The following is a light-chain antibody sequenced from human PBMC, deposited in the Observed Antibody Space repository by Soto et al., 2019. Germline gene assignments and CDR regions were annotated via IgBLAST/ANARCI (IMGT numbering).Light chain of an antibody. J-gene: IGKJ2*01. CDR1: QSVTNSF. V-gene: IGKV3-20*01. CDR2: SIS. CDR3: QQYSTLPHT. Sequence: ENVLTQSPGTLSLSPGERATLSCRASQSVTNSFFAWYHQKPGQAPRLLIYSISIRATGIPDRFSGSGSGTDFTLTISRLEPEDFAVYYCQQYSTLPHTFGQGTKLEVK.